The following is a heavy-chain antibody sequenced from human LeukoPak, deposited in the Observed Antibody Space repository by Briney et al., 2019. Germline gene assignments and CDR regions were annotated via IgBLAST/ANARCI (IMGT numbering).Heavy chain of an antibody. J-gene: IGHJ4*02. CDR3: ARDRYDSSGYAFDY. CDR2: IYSGGST. D-gene: IGHD3-22*01. CDR1: GFTVSSNY. V-gene: IGHV3-53*01. Sequence: PGGSLRLSCAASGFTVSSNYMSWVRQAPGKGLEWVSVIYSGGSTYYADSVKGRFTISRDNSKNTLYLQMNSPRAEDTAVYYCARDRYDSSGYAFDYWGQGTLVTVSS.